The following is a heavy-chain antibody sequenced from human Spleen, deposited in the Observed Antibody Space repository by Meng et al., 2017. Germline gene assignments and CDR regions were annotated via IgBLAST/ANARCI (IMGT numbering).Heavy chain of an antibody. Sequence: SETLSLTCTVSGGSISSSSYYWGWIRQPPGKGLEWIGSIHYSGSTYYNPSLKSRVTISVDTSKNQFSLKLSSVTAADTAVYYCARDLRQWLVQGGSYFDYWGQGTLVTVSS. CDR1: GGSISSSSYY. J-gene: IGHJ4*02. CDR2: IHYSGST. V-gene: IGHV4-39*07. D-gene: IGHD6-19*01. CDR3: ARDLRQWLVQGGSYFDY.